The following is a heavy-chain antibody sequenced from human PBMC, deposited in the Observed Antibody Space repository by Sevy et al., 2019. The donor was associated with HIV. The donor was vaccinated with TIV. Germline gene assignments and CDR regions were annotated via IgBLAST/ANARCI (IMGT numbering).Heavy chain of an antibody. D-gene: IGHD2-2*01. CDR2: ISRRSTTI. Sequence: GGSLRLSCAASGFPFSNYNMNWVRQTPGRGLEWVSYISRRSTTIYYADSVKGRFTISRDNDQSSLYLQMNALRAEDTAVYYCARGREIVSPAMRHYYYGMDVWGQGTTVTVS. CDR1: GFPFSNYN. J-gene: IGHJ6*01. CDR3: ARGREIVSPAMRHYYYGMDV. V-gene: IGHV3-48*01.